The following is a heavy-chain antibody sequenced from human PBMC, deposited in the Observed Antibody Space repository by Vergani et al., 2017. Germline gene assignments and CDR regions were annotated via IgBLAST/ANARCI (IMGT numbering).Heavy chain of an antibody. V-gene: IGHV1-18*01. D-gene: IGHD3-10*01. CDR2: ISAYNGNT. CDR1: GYTFTSYG. J-gene: IGHJ4*02. Sequence: QVQLVQSGAEVKKPGASVKVSCKASGYTFTSYGISWVRQAPGLGLEWMGWISAYNGNTNYAQKLQGRVTMTTDTSTSTAYMELRSLRSDDTAVYYCARDVGFELWFGELSRFDYWGQGTLVTVSS. CDR3: ARDVGFELWFGELSRFDY.